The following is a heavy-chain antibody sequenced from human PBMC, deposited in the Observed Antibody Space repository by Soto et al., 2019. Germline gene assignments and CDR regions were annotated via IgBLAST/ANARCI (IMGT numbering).Heavy chain of an antibody. CDR1: GFTFSSYG. CDR3: ARVQPTQSGAFDY. V-gene: IGHV3-33*01. CDR2: IWYDGSNK. Sequence: QVQLVESGGGVVQPGRSLRLSCAASGFTFSSYGMHWVRQAPGKGLEWVAVIWYDGSNKYYADSVKGRFTISRDNSKNTLYLQMNSLRAEDTAVYYCARVQPTQSGAFDYWGQGTLVTVSS. D-gene: IGHD1-1*01. J-gene: IGHJ4*02.